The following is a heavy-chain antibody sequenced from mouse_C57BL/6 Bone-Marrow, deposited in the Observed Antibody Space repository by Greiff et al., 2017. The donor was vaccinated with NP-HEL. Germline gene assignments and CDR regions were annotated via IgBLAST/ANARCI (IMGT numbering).Heavy chain of an antibody. V-gene: IGHV1-63*01. CDR3: AVYYYGSLGY. Sequence: VMLVESGAELVRPGTSVKMSCKASGYTFTNYWIGWAKQRPGHGLEWIGDIYPGGGYTNYNEKFKGKATLTADKSSSTAYMQFSSLTSEDSAIYYCAVYYYGSLGYWGQGTTLTVSS. CDR1: GYTFTNYW. J-gene: IGHJ2*01. CDR2: IYPGGGYT. D-gene: IGHD1-1*01.